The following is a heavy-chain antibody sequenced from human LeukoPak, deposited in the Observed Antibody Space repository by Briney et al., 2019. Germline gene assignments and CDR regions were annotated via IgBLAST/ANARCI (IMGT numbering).Heavy chain of an antibody. Sequence: ASVKVSCKASAYAFTGYYMHWVRQAPGQGLEWMGRINPNSGGTNYAQKFQGRVTMTRDTSISTAYMELSSLRSEDTAVYYCARVSGENDDAFDIWGQGTMVTVSS. CDR2: INPNSGGT. CDR1: AYAFTGYY. D-gene: IGHD3-10*01. V-gene: IGHV1-2*06. J-gene: IGHJ3*02. CDR3: ARVSGENDDAFDI.